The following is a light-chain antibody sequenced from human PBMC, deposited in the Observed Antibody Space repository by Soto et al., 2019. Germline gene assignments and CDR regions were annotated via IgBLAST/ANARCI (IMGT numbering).Light chain of an antibody. CDR3: QQYKNWPPWT. CDR1: HSVTSDY. J-gene: IGKJ1*01. CDR2: GAS. Sequence: IVLTQSPGTLSLSPGERATLSCRASHSVTSDYLAWYQQKPGQAPRLLIHGASTRATGTPARFSGSGSGTEFTLTISSLQSEDSAVYYCQQYKNWPPWTFGQGTKVDIK. V-gene: IGKV3-15*01.